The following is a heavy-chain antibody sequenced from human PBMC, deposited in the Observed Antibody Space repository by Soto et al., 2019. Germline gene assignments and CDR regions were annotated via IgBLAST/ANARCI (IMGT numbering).Heavy chain of an antibody. J-gene: IGHJ6*02. Sequence: PGGSLSLSCAASGFTFSSYKMNWVRQAPGKGLEWVSYGSSSCSTIYYADSVKGRFTISRVNATNSLYLQMHSLRTEDTAVYYCARQYYDVWGGYNYYYGMDVWGQGTTVTVSS. CDR3: ARQYYDVWGGYNYYYGMDV. CDR2: GSSSCSTI. CDR1: GFTFSSYK. V-gene: IGHV3-48*03. D-gene: IGHD3-3*01.